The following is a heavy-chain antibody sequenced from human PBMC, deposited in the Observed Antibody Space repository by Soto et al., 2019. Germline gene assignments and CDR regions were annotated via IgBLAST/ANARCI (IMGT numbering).Heavy chain of an antibody. Sequence: SLRLSCAACGFSLSSYGMDGVRQAPGKGLEWVAVIWYDGSNKYYADSVKGRFTISRDNSKNTLYLQMNSLRAEDTAVYYCARDRRATVTSHALDIWGQGTMVTVSS. D-gene: IGHD4-17*01. V-gene: IGHV3-33*01. J-gene: IGHJ3*02. CDR3: ARDRRATVTSHALDI. CDR2: IWYDGSNK. CDR1: GFSLSSYG.